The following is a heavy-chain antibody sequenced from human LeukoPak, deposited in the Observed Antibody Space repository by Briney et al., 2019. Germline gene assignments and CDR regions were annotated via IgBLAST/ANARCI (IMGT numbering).Heavy chain of an antibody. D-gene: IGHD6-13*01. CDR3: ARGRGNSSSWYWDY. CDR2: IKQDGSEK. Sequence: GGSLRLSCAASGFTFSSYWMTWVRQAPGKWLEWVASIKQDGSEKYYVDSAKGRFTISRDNGKKSLYLQMNSLRVEDTAVYYCARGRGNSSSWYWDYWGQGTLVTVSS. CDR1: GFTFSSYW. V-gene: IGHV3-7*01. J-gene: IGHJ4*02.